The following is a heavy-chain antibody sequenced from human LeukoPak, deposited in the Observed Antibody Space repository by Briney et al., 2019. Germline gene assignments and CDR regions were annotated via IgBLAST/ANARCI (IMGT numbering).Heavy chain of an antibody. CDR3: ARGVGATGFDY. J-gene: IGHJ4*02. CDR2: IWHDGTNK. Sequence: PGGSLRLSCAASGFTFSTYVMHWVRQAPGKGLDWVAIIWHDGTNKYYADSVKGRFTISRDNSKNTLYLQMNSLRVEDTAVYSCARGVGATGFDYWGQGTLVTVSS. D-gene: IGHD1-26*01. V-gene: IGHV3-33*01. CDR1: GFTFSTYV.